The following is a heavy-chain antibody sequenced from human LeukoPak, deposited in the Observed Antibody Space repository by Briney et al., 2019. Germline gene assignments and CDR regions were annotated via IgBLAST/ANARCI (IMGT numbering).Heavy chain of an antibody. Sequence: PSETLSLTCTVSGGSISSGDYYWSWIRQPPGKGLEWIGYIYYSGSTYYNPSLKSRVTISVDTSKNRFSLKLSSVTAADTAVYYCARGGYYYGSGSYSAFDIWGQGTMVTVSS. D-gene: IGHD3-10*01. CDR3: ARGGYYYGSGSYSAFDI. J-gene: IGHJ3*02. CDR2: IYYSGST. CDR1: GGSISSGDYY. V-gene: IGHV4-30-4*01.